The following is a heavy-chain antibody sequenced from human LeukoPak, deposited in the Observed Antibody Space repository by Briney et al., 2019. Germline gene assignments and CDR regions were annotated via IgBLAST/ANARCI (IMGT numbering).Heavy chain of an antibody. CDR2: IYYSGAT. CDR3: ARGEYCSGGTCGYYYFMDV. CDR1: GVSMSSNY. V-gene: IGHV4-59*01. J-gene: IGHJ6*03. D-gene: IGHD2-15*01. Sequence: SETLSLTCSVSGVSMSSNYWTWIRQPPGKGLEWIGYIYYSGATNYNPSLKSRVTISVDTSKSHFSLKLSSVTAADTAVYYCARGEYCSGGTCGYYYFMDVWGKGTTVTVS.